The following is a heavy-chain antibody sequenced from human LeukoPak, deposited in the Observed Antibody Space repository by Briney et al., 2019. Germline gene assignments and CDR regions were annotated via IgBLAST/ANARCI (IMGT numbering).Heavy chain of an antibody. J-gene: IGHJ4*02. CDR2: IKHDGSEK. CDR3: ATDRGWRTSGYYLYYFEY. D-gene: IGHD3-3*01. CDR1: GFTFRSYG. V-gene: IGHV3-7*01. Sequence: GGSLRLSCVASGFTFRSYGMHWVRQAPGKGLEWVASIKHDGSEKYYVDSVRGRFTISRDNTMNSLYLQMSSLRAEDTAVYYCATDRGWRTSGYYLYYFEYWGQGTLVTYSS.